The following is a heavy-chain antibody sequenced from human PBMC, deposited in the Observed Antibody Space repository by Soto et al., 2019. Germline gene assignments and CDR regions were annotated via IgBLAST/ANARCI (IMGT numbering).Heavy chain of an antibody. D-gene: IGHD4-17*01. J-gene: IGHJ3*02. Sequence: QVQLQESGPGLVKPSQTLSLTCTVSGGSISSGGYYWSRIRQHPGKGLEWIGYIYYSGSTYYNPSLKSRVTISVDTSKNQFSLKLSSVTAADTAVYYCAREADYGDYGRGIGAFDIWGQGTMVTVSS. CDR2: IYYSGST. CDR1: GGSISSGGYY. V-gene: IGHV4-31*03. CDR3: AREADYGDYGRGIGAFDI.